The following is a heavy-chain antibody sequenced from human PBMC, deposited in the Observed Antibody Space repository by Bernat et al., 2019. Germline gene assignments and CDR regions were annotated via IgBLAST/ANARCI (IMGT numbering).Heavy chain of an antibody. D-gene: IGHD3-16*01. CDR2: INHSGST. Sequence: QVQLQQWGAGLLKPSETLSLTCAVYGGSFSGYYWSWIRQPPGTGLEWIGEINHSGSTNYNPSLKSRVTISVDTSKNQFSRKLSSVTAADTAVYYCAREGAIRLLYYYYMDVWGKGTTVTVSS. CDR3: AREGAIRLLYYYYMDV. CDR1: GGSFSGYY. J-gene: IGHJ6*03. V-gene: IGHV4-34*01.